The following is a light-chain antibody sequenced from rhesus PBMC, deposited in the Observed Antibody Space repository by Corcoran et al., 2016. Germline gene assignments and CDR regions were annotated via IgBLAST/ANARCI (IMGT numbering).Light chain of an antibody. CDR1: QSISSW. J-gene: IGKJ1*01. Sequence: DIQMTQSPSSLSASVGDTVTITCRASQSISSWLAWYQQKPGKAPKLLVYKASTLESGVPSRFSGSGSGTEFTLTISSLQSEDFGTYYCQRYSSSPWTFGQGTKVEIK. V-gene: IGKV1-22*01. CDR3: QRYSSSPWT. CDR2: KAS.